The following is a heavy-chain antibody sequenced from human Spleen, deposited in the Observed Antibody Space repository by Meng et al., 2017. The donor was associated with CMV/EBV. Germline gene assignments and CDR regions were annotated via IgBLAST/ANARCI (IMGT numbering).Heavy chain of an antibody. Sequence: TVSGGSISGGGYYWSWIRQHPGKGPEWIGYIYYSGSTYYNPSLKSRVIISVGTSKNQFSLKLSSVTAADTAVYYCARDRDTSMDYFDYWGQGTLVTVSS. CDR3: ARDRDTSMDYFDY. V-gene: IGHV4-31*02. CDR2: IYYSGST. D-gene: IGHD5-18*01. CDR1: GGSISGGGYY. J-gene: IGHJ4*02.